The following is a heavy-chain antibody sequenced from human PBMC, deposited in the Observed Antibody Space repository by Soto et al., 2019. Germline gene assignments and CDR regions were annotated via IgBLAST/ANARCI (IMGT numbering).Heavy chain of an antibody. V-gene: IGHV5-51*01. D-gene: IGHD3-10*01. CDR2: IYPGDSDT. Sequence: PGESLKLSCKASGYSFTTYWIGWVRQMPGKGLEGMGIIYPGDSDTRYSPSFQGQVTISPDKSIRTAYLHWSSRKPSASAVYYLLFMGGGPLGGFVPWGRGPVV. J-gene: IGHJ5*02. CDR3: LFMGGGPLGGFVP. CDR1: GYSFTTYW.